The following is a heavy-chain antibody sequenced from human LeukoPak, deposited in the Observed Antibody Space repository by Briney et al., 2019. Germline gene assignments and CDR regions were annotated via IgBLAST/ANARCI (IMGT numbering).Heavy chain of an antibody. CDR2: ISSSGSTI. J-gene: IGHJ5*02. Sequence: GGSLRLSCAASGFTFSDYYMSWIRQAPGKGLEWVSYISSSGSTIYYADSVKGRFTISRDNAENSLYLQMNSLRAEDTAVYYCARDIESAPDNWFDPWGQGTLVTVSS. D-gene: IGHD1-26*01. CDR1: GFTFSDYY. V-gene: IGHV3-11*01. CDR3: ARDIESAPDNWFDP.